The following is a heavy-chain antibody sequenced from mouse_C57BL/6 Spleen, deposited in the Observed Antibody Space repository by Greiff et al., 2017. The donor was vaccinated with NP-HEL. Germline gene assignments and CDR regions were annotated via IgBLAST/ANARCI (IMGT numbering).Heavy chain of an antibody. J-gene: IGHJ2*01. Sequence: LVESGAELVKPGASVKISCKASGYAFSSYWMNWVKQRPGKGLEWIGQIYPGDGDTNYNGKFKGKATLTADKSSSTAYMQLSSLTSEDSAVYFCARWHGNYAFDYWGQGTTLTVSS. CDR2: IYPGDGDT. CDR3: ARWHGNYAFDY. CDR1: GYAFSSYW. V-gene: IGHV1-80*01. D-gene: IGHD2-1*01.